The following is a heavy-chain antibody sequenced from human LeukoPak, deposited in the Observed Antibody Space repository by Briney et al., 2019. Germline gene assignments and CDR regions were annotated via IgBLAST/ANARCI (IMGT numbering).Heavy chain of an antibody. V-gene: IGHV1-18*01. D-gene: IGHD1-26*01. Sequence: ASVKVSCKASGYTFTNYGFHWVRQAPGQGLEWMAWINTSKGNTEYAQKFQGRVTLTTDTSTSTAYMELRSLRSDDTAVYYCAREYGTENDYWGQGTLVTVSS. CDR2: INTSKGNT. CDR3: AREYGTENDY. CDR1: GYTFTNYG. J-gene: IGHJ4*02.